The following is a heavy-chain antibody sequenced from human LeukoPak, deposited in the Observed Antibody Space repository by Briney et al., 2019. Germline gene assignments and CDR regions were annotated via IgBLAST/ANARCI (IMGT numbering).Heavy chain of an antibody. D-gene: IGHD3-22*01. V-gene: IGHV1-46*01. CDR1: GYTFTSYY. CDR3: ARLDYYDSSGYRPFDY. CDR2: ISPSGGST. Sequence: GASVKVSCKASGYTFTSYYMHWVRQAPGQGLEWMGIISPSGGSTSYAQRFQGRVTMTRDTSTSTVYMELSSLRSEDTAVYYCARLDYYDSSGYRPFDYWGQGTLVTVSS. J-gene: IGHJ4*02.